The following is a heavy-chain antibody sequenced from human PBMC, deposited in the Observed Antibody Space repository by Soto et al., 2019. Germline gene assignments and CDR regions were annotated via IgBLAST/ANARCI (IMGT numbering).Heavy chain of an antibody. J-gene: IGHJ6*02. CDR2: IRSKANSYAT. V-gene: IGHV3-73*01. CDR1: GFTFSGSA. Sequence: HPGGSLRLSCAASGFTFSGSAMHWVRQASGKGLEWVGRIRSKANSYATAYAASVKGRFTISRDDSKNTAYLQMNSLKTEDTAVYYCTRHGSGVAGYYYYGMDVWGQGTTVTVSS. CDR3: TRHGSGVAGYYYYGMDV. D-gene: IGHD6-19*01.